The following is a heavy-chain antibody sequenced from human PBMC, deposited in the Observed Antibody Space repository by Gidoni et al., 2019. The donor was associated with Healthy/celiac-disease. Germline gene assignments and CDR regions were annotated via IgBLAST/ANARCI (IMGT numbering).Heavy chain of an antibody. V-gene: IGHV3-30-3*01. Sequence: QVQLVESGGGVDQPGRSLRLSCAASGYTVSRYARHWVRQAPGKGLEWVAVISYDGSNKYYADSVKGRFTISRDNSKTTLYLQMNSLRADDTAVYYCARDNYGSGSYFDYWGQGTLVTVSS. CDR2: ISYDGSNK. CDR1: GYTVSRYA. J-gene: IGHJ4*02. CDR3: ARDNYGSGSYFDY. D-gene: IGHD3-10*01.